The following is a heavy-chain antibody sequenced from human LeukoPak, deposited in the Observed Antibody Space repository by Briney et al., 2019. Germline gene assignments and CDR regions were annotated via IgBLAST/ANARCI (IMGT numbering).Heavy chain of an antibody. D-gene: IGHD3-22*01. CDR1: GGSISSSSYY. CDR3: ARGPRITMIVVD. J-gene: IGHJ4*02. Sequence: SETLSLTCTVSGGSISSSSYYWGWIRQPPGKGLEWIGSIYYSGSTYYNPSLKSRVTISVDTSKNQFSLKLSSVTAADTAVYYCARGPRITMIVVDWGQGTLVTVSS. CDR2: IYYSGST. V-gene: IGHV4-39*07.